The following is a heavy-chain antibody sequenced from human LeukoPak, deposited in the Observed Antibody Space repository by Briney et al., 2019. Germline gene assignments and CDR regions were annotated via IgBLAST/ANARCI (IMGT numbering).Heavy chain of an antibody. Sequence: GGSLRLSCAASGFTFSSYAMHWVRQAPGKGLEWAAVISYDGSNKYYADSVKGRFTISRDNSKNTLYLQMNSLRAEDTAVYYCARGKTVAGTRQYFDYWGQGTLVTVSS. J-gene: IGHJ4*02. CDR1: GFTFSSYA. CDR3: ARGKTVAGTRQYFDY. CDR2: ISYDGSNK. V-gene: IGHV3-30*04. D-gene: IGHD6-19*01.